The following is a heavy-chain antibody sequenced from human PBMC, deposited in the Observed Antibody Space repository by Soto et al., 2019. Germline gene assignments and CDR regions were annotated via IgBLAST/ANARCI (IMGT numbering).Heavy chain of an antibody. CDR2: IKRTKDGGAR. D-gene: IGHD1-1*01. Sequence: EVQVVESGGDLVEPGGSLRLSWVTSGFMFSSAGWTWFGQAPGKGREWVARIKRTKDGGARDYAAPVNGRFSISRDDSKSTVYLQMNSLRVEDTALYYCVEGWNDFWGQGTLVTVSS. V-gene: IGHV3-15*01. CDR1: GFMFSSAG. CDR3: VEGWNDF. J-gene: IGHJ4*02.